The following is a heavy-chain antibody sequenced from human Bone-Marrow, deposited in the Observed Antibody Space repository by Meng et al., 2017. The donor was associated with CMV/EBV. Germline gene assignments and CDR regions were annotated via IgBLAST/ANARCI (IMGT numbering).Heavy chain of an antibody. D-gene: IGHD2-2*01. CDR1: GDTFSSYT. CDR2: IIPILGIP. J-gene: IGHJ6*02. V-gene: IGHV1-69*02. Sequence: SVKVSCKASGDTFSSYTITWVRQAPGQGLEWMGRIIPILGIPNYAQKFQDRVTITADKSTSTAYMELSSLRSDDTAVYYCARTIIVVVPAAMQQTYYYYGMDVWGQGTTVTVSS. CDR3: ARTIIVVVPAAMQQTYYYYGMDV.